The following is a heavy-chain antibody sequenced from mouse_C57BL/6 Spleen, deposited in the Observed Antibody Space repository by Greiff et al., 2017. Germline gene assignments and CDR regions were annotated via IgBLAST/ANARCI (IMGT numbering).Heavy chain of an antibody. CDR3: ARGYYYGSSYYFDY. Sequence: DVQLVESEGGLVQPGSSMKLSCTASGFTFSDYYMAWVRQVPEKGLEWVANINYDGSSTYYLDSLKSRFIISRDNAKNILYLQMSSLKSEDTATYYCARGYYYGSSYYFDYWGQGTTLTVSS. J-gene: IGHJ2*01. CDR1: GFTFSDYY. CDR2: INYDGSST. D-gene: IGHD1-1*01. V-gene: IGHV5-16*01.